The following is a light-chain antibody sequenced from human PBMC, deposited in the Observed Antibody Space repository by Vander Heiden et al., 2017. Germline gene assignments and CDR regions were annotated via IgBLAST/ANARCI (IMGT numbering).Light chain of an antibody. CDR3: QQYDNLPFT. Sequence: DIQIPQSPSSLSASVGNRVTITCQASQDISNYLNWDQQKPGKAPKLLIYDASNLETGVPSRFRGSGSGTDFTFTISSLQAKDIATDYCQQYDNLPFTFGPGTKVDIK. CDR1: QDISNY. J-gene: IGKJ3*01. CDR2: DAS. V-gene: IGKV1-33*01.